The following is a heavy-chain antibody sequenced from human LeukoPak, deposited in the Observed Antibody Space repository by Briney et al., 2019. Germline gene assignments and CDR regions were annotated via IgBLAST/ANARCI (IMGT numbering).Heavy chain of an antibody. CDR1: GGSFSGYY. CDR2: INHSGST. CDR3: ARAGDSSSWYYFDY. Sequence: SETLSLTCAGYGGSFSGYYWSWIRQPPGKGLEWIGEINHSGSTNYNPSLKSRVTISVDTSKNQFSLKLSSVTAADTAVYYCARAGDSSSWYYFDYWGQGTLVTVSS. D-gene: IGHD6-13*01. V-gene: IGHV4-34*01. J-gene: IGHJ4*02.